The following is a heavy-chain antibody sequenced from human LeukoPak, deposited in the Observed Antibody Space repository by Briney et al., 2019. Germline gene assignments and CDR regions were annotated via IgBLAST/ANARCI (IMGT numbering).Heavy chain of an antibody. CDR1: GGSISSGGYY. CDR3: ARVPSVIDAFDI. CDR2: IYYSGSY. D-gene: IGHD2-21*01. Sequence: AQTLSLTCTVSGGSISSGGYYWSWIRQHPGKGLEWIASIYYSGSYYYNPSLKSRLTLSVDTSKNHFSLRLSSMTAADTAVYYCARVPSVIDAFDIWGQGTMVTVSS. J-gene: IGHJ3*02. V-gene: IGHV4-31*03.